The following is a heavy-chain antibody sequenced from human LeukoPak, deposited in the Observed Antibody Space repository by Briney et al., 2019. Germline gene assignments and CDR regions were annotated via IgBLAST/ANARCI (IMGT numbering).Heavy chain of an antibody. Sequence: SVKVSCKASGFTFTSSAVQWVRQARGQRLEWIGWIVVGSGNTNYAQKLQERVTITRDMSTSTAYMGLSSLRSEDTAVYYCAASPDYYDSNGYSYYFDYWGQGTLVTVSS. J-gene: IGHJ4*02. D-gene: IGHD3-22*01. V-gene: IGHV1-58*01. CDR1: GFTFTSSA. CDR2: IVVGSGNT. CDR3: AASPDYYDSNGYSYYFDY.